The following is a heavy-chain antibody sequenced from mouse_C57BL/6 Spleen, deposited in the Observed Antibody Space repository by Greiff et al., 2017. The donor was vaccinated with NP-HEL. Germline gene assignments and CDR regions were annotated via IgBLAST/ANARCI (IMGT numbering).Heavy chain of an antibody. CDR2: INPSTGGT. CDR1: GYSFTGYY. Sequence: EVKLMESGPELVKPGASVKISCKASGYSFTGYYMNWVKQSPEKSLEWIGEINPSTGGTTYNQKFKAKATLTVDKSSSTAYMQLKSLTSEDSAVYYCARRIYDGYHDYWGQGTTLTVSS. CDR3: ARRIYDGYHDY. V-gene: IGHV1-42*01. J-gene: IGHJ2*01. D-gene: IGHD2-3*01.